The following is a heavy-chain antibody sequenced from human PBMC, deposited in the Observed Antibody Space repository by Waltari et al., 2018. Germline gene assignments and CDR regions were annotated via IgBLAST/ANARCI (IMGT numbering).Heavy chain of an antibody. CDR3: ARGRGYIIDY. CDR2: IKGDGSEK. D-gene: IGHD3-22*01. CDR1: GFSVGSYW. V-gene: IGHV3-7*01. J-gene: IGHJ4*02. Sequence: EVQVVESGGGLVQPGGSLRLSCATSGFSVGSYWMNWVRQAPGKGLEWVAIIKGDGSEKHYVDSVKGRFTISRDNARNSLFLQMNSLRAEDTAVYFCARGRGYIIDYWGQGSLVTVSS.